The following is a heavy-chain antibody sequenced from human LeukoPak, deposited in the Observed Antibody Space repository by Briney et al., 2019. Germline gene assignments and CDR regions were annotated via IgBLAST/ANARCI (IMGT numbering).Heavy chain of an antibody. Sequence: GGSLRLSCAASGLTFTKAWMTWVRQAPGEGLEWVGRIKSNTDGGTTDYAAPVKGRFTISRDDSKNTLYLQMNSLKTEDTAVYYCTTNPYDRSGYHIWGQGTMVTVSS. CDR2: IKSNTDGGTT. CDR3: TTNPYDRSGYHI. V-gene: IGHV3-15*01. CDR1: GLTFTKAW. D-gene: IGHD3-22*01. J-gene: IGHJ3*02.